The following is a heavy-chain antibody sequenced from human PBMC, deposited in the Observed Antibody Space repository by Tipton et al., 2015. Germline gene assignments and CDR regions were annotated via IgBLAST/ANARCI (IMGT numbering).Heavy chain of an antibody. D-gene: IGHD2-8*01. CDR2: IYYSGST. V-gene: IGHV4-39*01. CDR3: ASQDIVLMVYGFDY. CDR1: GFTFRSSW. J-gene: IGHJ4*02. Sequence: LRLSCAASGFTFRSSWMAWVRQVPGKGLEWIGSIYYSGSTYYNPSLKSRVTISVDTSKNQFSLRLSSVTAADTAVYYCASQDIVLMVYGFDYWGQGTLVTVSS.